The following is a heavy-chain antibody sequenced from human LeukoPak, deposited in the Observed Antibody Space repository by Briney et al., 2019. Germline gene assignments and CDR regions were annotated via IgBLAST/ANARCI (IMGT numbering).Heavy chain of an antibody. D-gene: IGHD3-22*01. CDR1: GYTFIGHY. CDR3: ARDSFPGRYYEGAFDI. Sequence: ASVKVSCKASGYTFIGHYIHWVRQAPGQGLEWMGWMNPDSGGTNYAQKFQGRVTMTRDTSISTAYMELSRLRSDDTAVYYCARDSFPGRYYEGAFDIWGQGTMVTVSA. CDR2: MNPDSGGT. J-gene: IGHJ3*02. V-gene: IGHV1-2*02.